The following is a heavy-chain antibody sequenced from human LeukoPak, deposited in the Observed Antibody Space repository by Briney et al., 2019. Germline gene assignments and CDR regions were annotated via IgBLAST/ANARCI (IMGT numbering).Heavy chain of an antibody. CDR3: ASSRGYFDYYGMDV. CDR1: GGSISSANYY. CDR2: IYYSGNT. J-gene: IGHJ6*02. Sequence: SETLSLTCTVSGGSISSANYYWVWIRQPPGKGLEWIGSIYYSGNTFDNPSLKSRVTMSVDTSKNQFSLMLSSVAAADTAVYYCASSRGYFDYYGMDVWGQGTMVTVSS. D-gene: IGHD3-9*01. V-gene: IGHV4-39*01.